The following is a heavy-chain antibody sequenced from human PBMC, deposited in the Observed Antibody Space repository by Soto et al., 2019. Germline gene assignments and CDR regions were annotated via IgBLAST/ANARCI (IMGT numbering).Heavy chain of an antibody. CDR2: IWYDGSNK. D-gene: IGHD6-13*01. CDR3: ATDSRGIAADY. Sequence: GGSLRLSCAASGFTFSSYGMHWVRQAPGKGLEWVAVIWYDGSNKYYADSVKGRFTISRDNSKNTLYLQMNRLRAEDTAVYYCATDSRGIAADYWGQGTLATVSS. J-gene: IGHJ4*02. V-gene: IGHV3-33*01. CDR1: GFTFSSYG.